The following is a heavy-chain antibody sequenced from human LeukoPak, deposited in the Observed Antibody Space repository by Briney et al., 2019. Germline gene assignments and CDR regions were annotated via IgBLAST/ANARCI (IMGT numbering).Heavy chain of an antibody. D-gene: IGHD3-22*01. Sequence: ASVKVSCEASGYTFTSYGISWMRQAPGQGLEWMGWISTYNGNTNYPQKFQGRVTMTIDTSTNTAYMELRSLRSDDTAVYYCARTYDSNGYYRPYYFDYWGQGTLVTVSS. CDR2: ISTYNGNT. V-gene: IGHV1-18*01. CDR3: ARTYDSNGYYRPYYFDY. CDR1: GYTFTSYG. J-gene: IGHJ4*02.